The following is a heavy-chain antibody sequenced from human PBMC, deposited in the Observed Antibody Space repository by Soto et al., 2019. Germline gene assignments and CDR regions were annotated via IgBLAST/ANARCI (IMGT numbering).Heavy chain of an antibody. V-gene: IGHV4-59*01. Sequence: QVQLQESGPRLVKPSETLSLTCTVSGASMTSNYCSWIRQTPTKGLEWIGFMYHSGGTKVHPSFISRVTRSVNNPKTQIALRLPSVPAADTAVYYCEVHAGYFSPVVPWVQGTPVIVSP. CDR2: MYHSGGT. D-gene: IGHD6-13*01. J-gene: IGHJ5*02. CDR3: EVHAGYFSPVVP. CDR1: GASMTSNY.